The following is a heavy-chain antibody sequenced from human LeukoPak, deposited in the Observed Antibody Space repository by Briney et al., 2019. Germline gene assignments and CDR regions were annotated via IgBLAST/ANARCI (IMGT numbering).Heavy chain of an antibody. CDR3: ARVKGGLSGYLFDY. CDR1: GGSISSGDYY. J-gene: IGHJ4*02. D-gene: IGHD3-22*01. CDR2: IYYSGST. Sequence: PSETLSLTRTVSGGSISSGDYYWSWIRQPPGKGLEWVGYIYYSGSTYYNPSLKSRVTISVDTSKNQFSLKLSSVTAADTAVYYCARVKGGLSGYLFDYWGQGTLVTVSS. V-gene: IGHV4-30-4*08.